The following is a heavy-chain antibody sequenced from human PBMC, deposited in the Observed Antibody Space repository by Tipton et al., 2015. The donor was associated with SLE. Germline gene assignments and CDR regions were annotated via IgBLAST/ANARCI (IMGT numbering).Heavy chain of an antibody. CDR3: ARGDSNGYFAY. CDR2: INHSGST. D-gene: IGHD3-22*01. CDR1: GASIRSQY. V-gene: IGHV4-34*01. Sequence: TLSLTCSVSGASIRSQYWGWIRQPPGKGLEWIGEINHSGSTNYNPSLKSRVTISVDTSKNQFSLKLSSVTAADTAVYYCARGDSNGYFAYWGQGTLVTVSS. J-gene: IGHJ4*02.